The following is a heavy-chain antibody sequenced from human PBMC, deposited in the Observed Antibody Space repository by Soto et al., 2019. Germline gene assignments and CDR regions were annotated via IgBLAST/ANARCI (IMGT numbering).Heavy chain of an antibody. V-gene: IGHV4-59*01. CDR3: ARVGMDTAMADFDY. D-gene: IGHD5-18*01. CDR2: IYYSGST. J-gene: IGHJ4*02. CDR1: GGSISSYY. Sequence: PSETLSLTCTVSGGSISSYYWSWIRQPPGKGLEWIGYIYYSGSTNYNPSLKSRVTISVDTSKNQFSLKLSSVTAADTAVYYCARVGMDTAMADFDYWGQGTLVTVSS.